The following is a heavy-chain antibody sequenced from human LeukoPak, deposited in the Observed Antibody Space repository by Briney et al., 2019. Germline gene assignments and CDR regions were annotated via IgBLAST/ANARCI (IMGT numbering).Heavy chain of an antibody. J-gene: IGHJ6*03. CDR1: GGTFSSYA. CDR2: IIPIFGTA. CDR3: ASDYSNSTAEYYYYYYMDV. Sequence: EASVKVSCKASGGTFSSYAISWVRQAPGQGLEWMGGIIPIFGTANYAQKFQGRVTITTDESTSTAYMELSSLRSEDTAVYYCASDYSNSTAEYYYYYYMDVWGKGTTVTDSS. V-gene: IGHV1-69*05. D-gene: IGHD4-11*01.